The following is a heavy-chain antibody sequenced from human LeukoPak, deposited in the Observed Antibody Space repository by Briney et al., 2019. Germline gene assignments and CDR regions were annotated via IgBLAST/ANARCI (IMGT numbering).Heavy chain of an antibody. CDR1: GGSISSSSYY. CDR2: IYYSGST. V-gene: IGHV4-39*01. Sequence: SETLSLTCTVSGGSISSSSYYWGWIRQPPGKGLEWIGSIYYSGSTYYNPSLESRVTISVDTSKNQFSLKLSSVTAADTAVYYCARQEVTDWITGTTGYMDVWGKGTTVTVSS. D-gene: IGHD1-14*01. J-gene: IGHJ6*03. CDR3: ARQEVTDWITGTTGYMDV.